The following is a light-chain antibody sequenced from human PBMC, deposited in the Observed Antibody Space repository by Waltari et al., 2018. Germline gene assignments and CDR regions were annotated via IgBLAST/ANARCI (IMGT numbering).Light chain of an antibody. CDR3: QTWGTGFQV. CDR1: SGHSSYA. CDR2: LNMDGSH. V-gene: IGLV4-69*01. J-gene: IGLJ1*01. Sequence: QLVLTQSPSASASLGASVKLTCTLSSGHSSYAIAWHQQQPEKGPRYLMKLNMDGSHKKGDGIPDPFSGASSGTERFLTISSLQSEDEGDYYCQTWGTGFQVFGTGTKVTVL.